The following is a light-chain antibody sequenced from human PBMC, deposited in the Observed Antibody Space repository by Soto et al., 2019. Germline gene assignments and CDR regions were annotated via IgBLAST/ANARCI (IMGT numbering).Light chain of an antibody. V-gene: IGKV1-27*01. Sequence: DIQMTQSPSSLSASVGDRVTITCRASQDISNYLAWYQQKPGKIPKLLIYAASTLQSGVPSRFSGSGSGADFTLTISSLQPEDVATYYGQKYNSAPPFTFGPGTKVDI. CDR3: QKYNSAPPFT. CDR1: QDISNY. J-gene: IGKJ3*01. CDR2: AAS.